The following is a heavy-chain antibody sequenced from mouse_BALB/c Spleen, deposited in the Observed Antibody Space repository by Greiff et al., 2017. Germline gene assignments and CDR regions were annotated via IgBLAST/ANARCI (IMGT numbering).Heavy chain of an antibody. D-gene: IGHD2-12*01. CDR3: ARGRTTGYAMDY. J-gene: IGHJ4*01. CDR2: ISSGGST. Sequence: EVHLVESGGGLVKPGGSLKLSCAASGFTFSSYAMSWVRQTPEKRLEWVASISSGGSTYYPDSVKGRFTISRDNARNILYLQMSSLRSEDTAMYYCARGRTTGYAMDYWGQGTSVTVSS. CDR1: GFTFSSYA. V-gene: IGHV5-6-5*01.